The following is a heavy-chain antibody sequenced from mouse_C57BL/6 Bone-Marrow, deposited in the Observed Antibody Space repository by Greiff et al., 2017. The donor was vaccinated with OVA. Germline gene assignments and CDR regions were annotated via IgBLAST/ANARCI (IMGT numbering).Heavy chain of an antibody. J-gene: IGHJ3*01. V-gene: IGHV1-82*01. CDR1: GYAFSSSW. D-gene: IGHD1-1*01. Sequence: QVQLQQSGPELVKPGASVKISCKASGYAFSSSWMNWVKQRPGKGLEWIGRIYPGDGDTNYNGKFKGKATLTADKSSSTAYMQLSSLTSEDSAVYFCAREGTTVVADWGQGTLVTVSA. CDR2: IYPGDGDT. CDR3: AREGTTVVAD.